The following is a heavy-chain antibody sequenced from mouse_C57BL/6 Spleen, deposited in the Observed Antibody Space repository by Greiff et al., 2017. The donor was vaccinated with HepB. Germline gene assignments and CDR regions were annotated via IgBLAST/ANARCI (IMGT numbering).Heavy chain of an antibody. Sequence: QVQLKESGAELVKPGASVKISCKASGYAFSSYWMNWVKQRPGKGLEWIGQIYPGDGDTNYNGKFKGKATLTADKSSSTAYMQLSSLTSEDSAVYFCARHDGYYRFDYWGQGTTLTVSS. CDR1: GYAFSSYW. J-gene: IGHJ2*01. CDR3: ARHDGYYRFDY. V-gene: IGHV1-80*01. CDR2: IYPGDGDT. D-gene: IGHD2-3*01.